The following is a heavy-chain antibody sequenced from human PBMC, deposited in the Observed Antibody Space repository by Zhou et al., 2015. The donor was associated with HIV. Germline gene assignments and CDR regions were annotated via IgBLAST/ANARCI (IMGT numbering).Heavy chain of an antibody. CDR2: IIPIFGTA. CDR3: ARGVTYYYDSSGYEDGDAFDI. Sequence: QVQLVQSGAEVKKPGSSVKVSCKASGGTFSSYAISWVRQAPGQGLEWMGGIIPIFGTANYAQKFQGRVTITADESTSTAYMELSSLRSEDTAVYYCARGVTYYYDSSGYEDGDAFDIWGQGTMVTSLQ. V-gene: IGHV1-69*01. D-gene: IGHD3-22*01. CDR1: GGTFSSYA. J-gene: IGHJ3*02.